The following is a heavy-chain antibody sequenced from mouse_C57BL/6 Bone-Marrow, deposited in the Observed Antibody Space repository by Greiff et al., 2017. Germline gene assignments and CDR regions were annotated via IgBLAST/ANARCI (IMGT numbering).Heavy chain of an antibody. CDR2: LDPEKGDT. V-gene: IGHV14-4*01. D-gene: IGHD2-3*01. CDR1: GFNIKDDY. CDR3: TRYDGYYEGWFAY. J-gene: IGHJ3*01. Sequence: VQLQQSGAELVRPGASVRLSCPASGFNIKDDYMHWVKQRPEQGLEGIGWLDPEKGDTEFASKCQGKATITADTSSTTAYLQLSSLTSEDTAVYYCTRYDGYYEGWFAYWGQGTLVTVSA.